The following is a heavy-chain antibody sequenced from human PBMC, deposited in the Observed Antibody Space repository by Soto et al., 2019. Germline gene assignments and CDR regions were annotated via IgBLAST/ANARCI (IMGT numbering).Heavy chain of an antibody. Sequence: QVQLQESGPGLVKSSETLSLTCAVSGGSVSSGSYYWSWIRQPLGRGLEWIGYIYYDGSTDYNPSLKSRVTISVDTSKNQFSLKLSSVTAADTAVYYCVRERTGDPTFFDYWGQGTLVTVSS. V-gene: IGHV4-61*01. D-gene: IGHD1-1*01. J-gene: IGHJ4*02. CDR1: GGSVSSGSYY. CDR2: IYYDGST. CDR3: VRERTGDPTFFDY.